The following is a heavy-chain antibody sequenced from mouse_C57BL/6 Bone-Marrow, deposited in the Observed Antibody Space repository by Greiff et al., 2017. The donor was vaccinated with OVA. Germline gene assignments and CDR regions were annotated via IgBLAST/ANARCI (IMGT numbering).Heavy chain of an antibody. Sequence: QVQLQQSGAELARPGASVKLSCKASGYTFTSYGISWVKQRTGQGLEWIGEIYPRSGNTYYNEKFKGKATLTADKSSSTAYMELRSLTSEDSAVYFCARILRPAWFAYWGQGTLVTVSA. D-gene: IGHD1-1*01. CDR2: IYPRSGNT. V-gene: IGHV1-81*01. CDR1: GYTFTSYG. CDR3: ARILRPAWFAY. J-gene: IGHJ3*01.